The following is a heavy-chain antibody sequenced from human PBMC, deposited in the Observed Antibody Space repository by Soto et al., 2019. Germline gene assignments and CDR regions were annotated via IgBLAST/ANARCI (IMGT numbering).Heavy chain of an antibody. CDR3: ARRARPDFYYMDV. D-gene: IGHD6-6*01. V-gene: IGHV3-64*01. Sequence: PGGSLILSCAASGFTFSSYSMNWVRQAPGKGLEYVSGISSNGVGTYYANSVQGRFTISRDNSKNTVYLQMGSLRPEDMAVYYCARRARPDFYYMDVWGKGTTVTVSS. CDR2: ISSNGVGT. CDR1: GFTFSSYS. J-gene: IGHJ6*03.